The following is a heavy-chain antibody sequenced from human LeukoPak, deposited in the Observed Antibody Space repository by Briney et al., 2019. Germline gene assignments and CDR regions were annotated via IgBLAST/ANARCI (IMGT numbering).Heavy chain of an antibody. CDR3: ARQETSSYNGAFDI. J-gene: IGHJ3*02. CDR2: IKKDGSEK. Sequence: GGSLRLSCAASGFTFSSYGMHWVRQAPGKGLEWVANIKKDGSEKYYVDSVKGRFTISRDNAKNSLYLQMNSLRADDTAVYYCARQETSSYNGAFDIWGQGTMVTVSS. CDR1: GFTFSSYG. V-gene: IGHV3-7*01. D-gene: IGHD1-26*01.